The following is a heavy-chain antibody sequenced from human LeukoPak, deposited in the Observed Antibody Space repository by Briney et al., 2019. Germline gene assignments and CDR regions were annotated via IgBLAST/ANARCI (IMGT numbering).Heavy chain of an antibody. CDR2: IYSSGST. J-gene: IGHJ4*02. V-gene: IGHV4-4*07. Sequence: SETLSLTCTVSGASISSYYWTWLRQPAGEGMEWVGRIYSSGSTNYNPSLKSRGTMSLDKSKNQFSLMFGSVTPADTAVYYCARARGCSCSYGHFDYWGQGTLVTVSS. CDR3: ARARGCSCSYGHFDY. D-gene: IGHD5-18*01. CDR1: GASISSYY.